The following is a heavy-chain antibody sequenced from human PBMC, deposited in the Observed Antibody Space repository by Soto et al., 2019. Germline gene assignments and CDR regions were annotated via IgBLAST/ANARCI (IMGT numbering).Heavy chain of an antibody. CDR3: ATALWFGTQVEL. J-gene: IGHJ5*02. CDR1: GGYFNDNY. CDR2: ISRSGAT. V-gene: IGHV4-34*01. D-gene: IGHD3-10*01. Sequence: QVQLQQWGAGLLKPSETLSLSCAVYGGYFNDNYYTWFRQPPGKGLEWIGEISRSGATKYIPSLKSRASISFDTSTNQVSLTVTSVTAADTAVYYCATALWFGTQVELWGQGALVTVSS.